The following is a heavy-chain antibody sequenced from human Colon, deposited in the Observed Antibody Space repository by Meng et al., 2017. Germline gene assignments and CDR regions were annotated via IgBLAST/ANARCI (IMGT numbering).Heavy chain of an antibody. CDR2: MSDSGTT. V-gene: IGHV4-31*03. Sequence: QVHLHESGPGLVRPSDDLALVCTVSGGSLKSGGYQWSWVRQHPGKGLEYIGFMSDSGTTDYNPSLRSRVSISEIGSSKNQFSLTLRSVTAADTATYFCARDTLYGTDYWGQGVLVTVSS. J-gene: IGHJ4*02. D-gene: IGHD4-17*01. CDR1: GGSLKSGGYQ. CDR3: ARDTLYGTDY.